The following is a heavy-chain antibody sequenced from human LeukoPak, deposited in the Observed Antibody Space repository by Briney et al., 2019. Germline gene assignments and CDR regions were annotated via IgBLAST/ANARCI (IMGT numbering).Heavy chain of an antibody. CDR2: ISYEGNIK. Sequence: GGSLRLSCAASGFTLSSHAIHWVRQAPGKGLEWVALISYEGNIKYYADSVKGGFTISRDTAKNSLYLQMNSLRAEDTAVYYCARAVCGGSPVWGGSGGSCYPTLYYMDVWGKGTTVTVSS. CDR1: GFTLSSHA. D-gene: IGHD2-15*01. V-gene: IGHV3-30*04. CDR3: ARAVCGGSPVWGGSGGSCYPTLYYMDV. J-gene: IGHJ6*03.